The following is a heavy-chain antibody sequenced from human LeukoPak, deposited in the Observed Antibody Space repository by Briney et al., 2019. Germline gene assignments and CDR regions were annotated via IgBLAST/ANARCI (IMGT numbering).Heavy chain of an antibody. CDR3: ASRGMGVGAESF. V-gene: IGHV3-23*01. CDR2: ISGTSGNT. CDR1: GFTFSIYA. Sequence: GGSLRLSCAASGFTFSIYAMSWVRQAPGKGLEWVSSISGTSGNTYYADSVKGRFTISRDNSKNTLYLQMNSLRAEDTAVYYCASRGMGVGAESFWGQGTLVTVSS. J-gene: IGHJ4*02. D-gene: IGHD1-26*01.